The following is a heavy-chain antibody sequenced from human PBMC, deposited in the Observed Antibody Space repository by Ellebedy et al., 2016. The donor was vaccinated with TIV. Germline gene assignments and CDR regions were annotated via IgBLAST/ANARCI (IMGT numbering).Heavy chain of an antibody. V-gene: IGHV1-18*04. D-gene: IGHD2-21*01. CDR2: ISAYNGNT. CDR3: AIVIGLLDCDGVTGSPPPPLDY. Sequence: ASVKVSCKASGYTFTSFGISWLRQAPGQGLEWMGWISAYNGNTKYAQKVQGRVTMTTDTPTSTGYMELRSLRSDDTAVYYSAIVIGLLDCDGVTGSPPPPLDYWGQGTLVTVSS. CDR1: GYTFTSFG. J-gene: IGHJ4*02.